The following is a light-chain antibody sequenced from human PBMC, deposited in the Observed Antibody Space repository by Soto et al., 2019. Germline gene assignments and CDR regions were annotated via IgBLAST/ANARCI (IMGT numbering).Light chain of an antibody. CDR3: SSYVGSSNV. V-gene: IGLV2-8*01. CDR2: EVN. CDR1: SSDVGGYNY. Sequence: QSALTQPPSASGSPGQSVAISCTGTSSDVGGYNYVSSYQQHPGKAPKLMIYEVNKRPSGVPDRFSGSKSGNTASLTVSGLQAEDEAEYYCSSYVGSSNVFGTGTNLTVL. J-gene: IGLJ1*01.